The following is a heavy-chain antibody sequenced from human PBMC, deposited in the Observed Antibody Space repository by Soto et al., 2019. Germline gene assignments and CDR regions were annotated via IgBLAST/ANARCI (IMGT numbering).Heavy chain of an antibody. D-gene: IGHD5-12*01. CDR1: GFTFSSYG. Sequence: GGSLRLSCAASGFTFSSYGMHWVRQAPGKGLEWVAVIWYDGSNKYYADSVKGRFTISRDNSKNTLYLQMNSLRAEDTAVYYCARVRYSGYARQDYYYGMDVWGQGTTVTVSS. J-gene: IGHJ6*02. CDR3: ARVRYSGYARQDYYYGMDV. CDR2: IWYDGSNK. V-gene: IGHV3-33*01.